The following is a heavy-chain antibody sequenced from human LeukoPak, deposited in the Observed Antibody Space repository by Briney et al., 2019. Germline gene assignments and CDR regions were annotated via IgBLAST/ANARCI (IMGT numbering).Heavy chain of an antibody. D-gene: IGHD2-2*01. CDR1: GFTFNSYA. CDR2: IPEKGGGCT. Sequence: GGSPRLSSAPSGFTFNSYAMHLVPQAPGGGLEYVSVIPEKGGGCTYYADSVKGRFTISRDDSKNTLYLQMDNLRGDDMAVYYCARDSSSTSTRYTFDYWGQGTLVTVSS. CDR3: ARDSSSTSTRYTFDY. J-gene: IGHJ4*02. V-gene: IGHV3-64*02.